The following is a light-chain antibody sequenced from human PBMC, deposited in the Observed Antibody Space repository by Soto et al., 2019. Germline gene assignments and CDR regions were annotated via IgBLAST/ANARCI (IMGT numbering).Light chain of an antibody. V-gene: IGLV2-14*01. CDR3: SSYTSSSTHVV. Sequence: QSVLTQPASVSGSPGQSITISCTGTSSDVGGYNYVSWCQQHPGKAPKLMIYEVSNRPSGVSNRFSGSKSGNTASLTISGLQAEDEADYYCSSYTSSSTHVVFGGGTKLTVL. J-gene: IGLJ2*01. CDR1: SSDVGGYNY. CDR2: EVS.